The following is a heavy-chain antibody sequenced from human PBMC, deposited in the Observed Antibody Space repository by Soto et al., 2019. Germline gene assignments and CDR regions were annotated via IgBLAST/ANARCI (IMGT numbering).Heavy chain of an antibody. D-gene: IGHD6-13*01. J-gene: IGHJ6*02. V-gene: IGHV5-10-1*01. CDR2: IDPSDSFT. Sequence: PGESLKISCKGSGYSFTSYWLSWVRQMPGKGLERMGRIDPSDSFTTYSPSFQGHVTISADKSISTAYLPWSSLKASDTAMYYCARGIAAAGTDYGMDVWGQGTTVTVSS. CDR3: ARGIAAAGTDYGMDV. CDR1: GYSFTSYW.